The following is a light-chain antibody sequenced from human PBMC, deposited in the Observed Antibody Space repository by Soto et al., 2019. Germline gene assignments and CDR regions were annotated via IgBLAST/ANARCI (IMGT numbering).Light chain of an antibody. CDR2: AAS. V-gene: IGKV1-39*01. CDR3: QQSYSTSIT. Sequence: DIQMTQSPSSLSASVGDRVTITCRASQSISSYLNWYQQKPGKAPKLLIYAASSLQSGVPSRVSGSGSGTEFTLTISSLQFEDFATYYCQQSYSTSITFGQGTRLEIK. CDR1: QSISSY. J-gene: IGKJ5*01.